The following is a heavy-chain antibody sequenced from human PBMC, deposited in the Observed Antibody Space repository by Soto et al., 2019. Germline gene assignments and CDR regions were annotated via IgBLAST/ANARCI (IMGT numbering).Heavy chain of an antibody. CDR1: AFTFSDYA. V-gene: IGHV3-33*01. Sequence: QLVESGGGVVQPGGSLSLTCSATLSAFTFSDYAMHWVRQTPGKGLQWLAVIWFDGGNRYYVDSVKGRFTISRDTSENTVYLQMNRLTDEDTGVYYCASSGRGESTSTVNDFCCGFDVWGQGTKVAVSS. D-gene: IGHD3-10*01. CDR3: ASSGRGESTSTVNDFCCGFDV. CDR2: IWFDGGNR. J-gene: IGHJ6*02.